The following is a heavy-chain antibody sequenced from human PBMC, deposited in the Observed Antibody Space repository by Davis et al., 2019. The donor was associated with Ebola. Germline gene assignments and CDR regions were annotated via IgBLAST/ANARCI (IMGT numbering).Heavy chain of an antibody. V-gene: IGHV5-51*01. CDR3: ARQGYCNSTSCNNWFDP. J-gene: IGHJ5*02. CDR1: GYRFTDYW. D-gene: IGHD2-2*01. CDR2: IYPGDSDI. Sequence: GGSLRLSCKGSGYRFTDYWIGWVRQMPGRGREWMGIIYPGDSDIIYSPSFQGQVAISADKSVNTAYLQWGSLKASDTAMYYCARQGYCNSTSCNNWFDPWGQGTLVTVSS.